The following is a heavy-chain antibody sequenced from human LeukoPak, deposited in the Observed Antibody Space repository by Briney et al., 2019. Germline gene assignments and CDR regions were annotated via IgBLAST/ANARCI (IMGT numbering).Heavy chain of an antibody. CDR3: ARRGLREKNSYGYFDY. D-gene: IGHD5-18*01. J-gene: IGHJ4*02. CDR1: GGSISSSSYY. CDR2: IYYSGST. V-gene: IGHV4-39*01. Sequence: SETLSLTCTVSGGSISSSSYYWGWIRQPPGKGLKWIGSIYYSGSTYYNPSLKSRVTISVDTSKNQFSLKLSSVTAADTAVYYCARRGLREKNSYGYFDYWGQGTLVTVSS.